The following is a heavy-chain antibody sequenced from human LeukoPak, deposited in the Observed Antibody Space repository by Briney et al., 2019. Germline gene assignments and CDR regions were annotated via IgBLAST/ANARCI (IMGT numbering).Heavy chain of an antibody. V-gene: IGHV3-53*01. J-gene: IGHJ6*03. CDR3: ARVPPNDFWSGHFYYYYMDV. CDR2: IYSGGST. Sequence: GGSLRLSCAASGLTVSSNYMSWVRQAPGKGLEWVSVIYSGGSTYYADSVKGRFTISRDNTKNSLYLQMNSLRAEDTAVYYCARVPPNDFWSGHFYYYYMDVWGKGTTVTVSS. CDR1: GLTVSSNY. D-gene: IGHD3-3*01.